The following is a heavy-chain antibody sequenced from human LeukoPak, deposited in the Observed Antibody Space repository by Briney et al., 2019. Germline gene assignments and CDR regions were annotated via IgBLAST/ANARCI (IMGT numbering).Heavy chain of an antibody. J-gene: IGHJ3*02. V-gene: IGHV4-34*01. CDR3: ARVSSGWYLGAFDI. CDR2: INHSGST. D-gene: IGHD6-19*01. Sequence: SETLSLTCAVCGGSFSGYYWSWIRQPPGKGLEWIGEINHSGSTNYNPSLKSRVTISVDTSKNQFSLKLSSVTAADTAVYYCARVSSGWYLGAFDIWGQGTMVTVSS. CDR1: GGSFSGYY.